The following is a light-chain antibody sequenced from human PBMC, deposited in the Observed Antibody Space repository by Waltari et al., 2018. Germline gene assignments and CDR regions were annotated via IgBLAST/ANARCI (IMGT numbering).Light chain of an antibody. CDR3: QQYYGAPYD. V-gene: IGKV4-1*01. J-gene: IGKJ2*01. CDR1: QSVLYSSNNKNY. Sequence: DIAMTQSPDSLAVSLGERATINCKSSQSVLYSSNNKNYLAWYQQKPGQPPKLLIYWASTRESGVPDRFSGSGSGTDFTLTISSLQAEDVADYYCQQYYGAPYDFGQGTKLEIK. CDR2: WAS.